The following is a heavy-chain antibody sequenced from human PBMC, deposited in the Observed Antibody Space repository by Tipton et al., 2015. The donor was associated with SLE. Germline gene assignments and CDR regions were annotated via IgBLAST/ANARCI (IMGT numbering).Heavy chain of an antibody. CDR1: GYTFTSYY. J-gene: IGHJ4*02. CDR3: ARDLDPTYYYDSSGYTLDY. V-gene: IGHV1-46*01. D-gene: IGHD3-22*01. CDR2: INPSGGST. Sequence: QSGAEVKKPGASVKVSCKASGYTFTSYYMHWVRQAPGQGLEWMGIINPSGGSTSYAQKFQGRVTMTRDTSTSTVYMELSSLRSEDTAVYYCARDLDPTYYYDSSGYTLDYWGQGTLVTVSS.